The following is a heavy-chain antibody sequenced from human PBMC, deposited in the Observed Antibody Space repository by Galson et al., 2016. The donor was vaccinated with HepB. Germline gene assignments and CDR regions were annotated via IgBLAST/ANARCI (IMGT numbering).Heavy chain of an antibody. J-gene: IGHJ6*03. CDR1: GYSVSSNNAG. CDR2: TYHWSKWYY. V-gene: IGHV6-1*01. D-gene: IGHD2-2*01. CDR3: ARDPPVVSPTYYYYMDV. Sequence: CAIPGYSVSSNNAGWNWIRQSPSRGREWLGKTYHWSKWYYDYSVSLKGRITISPDTSKNQFSLHLNSVTPDDTAVYYCARDPPVVSPTYYYYMDVWGEGTTVTVSS.